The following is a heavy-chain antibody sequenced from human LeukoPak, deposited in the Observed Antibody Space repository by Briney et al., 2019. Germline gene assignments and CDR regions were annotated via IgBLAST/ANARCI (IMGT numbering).Heavy chain of an antibody. Sequence: PGGSLRLSCAASGFTFSSYGMHWVRQAPGKGLEWVAVICYDGSNKYYADSVKGRFTISRDNSKNTLYLQMNSLRAEDTAVYYCARDASRDGYNALFGYWGQGTLVTVSS. CDR2: ICYDGSNK. CDR3: ARDASRDGYNALFGY. V-gene: IGHV3-33*01. J-gene: IGHJ4*02. D-gene: IGHD5-24*01. CDR1: GFTFSSYG.